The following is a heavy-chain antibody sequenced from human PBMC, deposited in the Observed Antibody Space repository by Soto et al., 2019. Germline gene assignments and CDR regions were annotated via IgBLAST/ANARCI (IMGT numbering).Heavy chain of an antibody. Sequence: GGSLRLSCAASGFTFSSYWMHWVRQAPGKGLVWVSRINSDGSSTSYADSVKGRFTISRDSAKNTLYLQMNSLRAEDTAVYYCARVGYDFWSGYDYWGQGTLVTVSS. J-gene: IGHJ4*02. CDR1: GFTFSSYW. CDR3: ARVGYDFWSGYDY. D-gene: IGHD3-3*01. CDR2: INSDGSST. V-gene: IGHV3-74*01.